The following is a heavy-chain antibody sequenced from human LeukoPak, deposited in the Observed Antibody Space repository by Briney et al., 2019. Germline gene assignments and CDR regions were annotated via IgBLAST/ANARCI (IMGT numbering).Heavy chain of an antibody. D-gene: IGHD4-17*01. CDR1: GGSFSGYY. J-gene: IGHJ4*02. Sequence: SETLSLTCAVYGGSFSGYYWSWIRQPPGKGLEWIGEINHSGSTNYNPSLKSRVTISVDTSKNQFSLKLSSVTAADTAVYYCARDRDGDQPPFDYWGQGTLVTVSS. CDR3: ARDRDGDQPPFDY. V-gene: IGHV4-34*01. CDR2: INHSGST.